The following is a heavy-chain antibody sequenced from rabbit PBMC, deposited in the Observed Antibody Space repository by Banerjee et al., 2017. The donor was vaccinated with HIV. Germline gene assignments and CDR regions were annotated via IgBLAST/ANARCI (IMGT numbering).Heavy chain of an antibody. D-gene: IGHD4-1*01. V-gene: IGHV1S7*01. CDR3: VREVAVKFNL. CDR2: IDPVFGIT. Sequence: QLVESGGGLVKPEGSLKLTCKASGFDFNNYYIQWVRQAPGKGLEWIGYIDPVFGITNYAVSVKGRFTISRDNTQNTLYLQLNSLTAADTATYFCVREVAVKFNLWGPGPLVTVS. J-gene: IGHJ4*01. CDR1: GFDFNNYY.